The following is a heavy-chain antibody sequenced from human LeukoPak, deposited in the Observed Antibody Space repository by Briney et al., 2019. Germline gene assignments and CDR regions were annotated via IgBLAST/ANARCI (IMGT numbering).Heavy chain of an antibody. Sequence: GGSLRLSCAASGFTFSSYWMSWVRQAPGKGLEWVANIKQDGSEKYYVDSVKGRFTISRDNAKNSLYLQMNSLRAEDTAVYYCARVPRRVIPGDDLLGSDAFDIWGQGTMVTVSS. CDR1: GFTFSSYW. J-gene: IGHJ3*02. CDR3: ARVPRRVIPGDDLLGSDAFDI. D-gene: IGHD3-16*02. V-gene: IGHV3-7*01. CDR2: IKQDGSEK.